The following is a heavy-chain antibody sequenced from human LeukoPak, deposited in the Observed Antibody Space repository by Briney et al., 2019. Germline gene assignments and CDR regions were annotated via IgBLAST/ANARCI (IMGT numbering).Heavy chain of an antibody. J-gene: IGHJ3*02. V-gene: IGHV3-48*03. CDR2: ISSSGSTI. Sequence: PGGSLRLSCAASGFTFSSYEMNWVRQAPGKGLEWVSYISSSGSTIYYADSVKGRFTISRDNAKNSLYLQMNSLRAEDTAVYYCARDELELREGGHGFDIWGQGTMVTVSS. CDR1: GFTFSSYE. CDR3: ARDELELREGGHGFDI. D-gene: IGHD1-7*01.